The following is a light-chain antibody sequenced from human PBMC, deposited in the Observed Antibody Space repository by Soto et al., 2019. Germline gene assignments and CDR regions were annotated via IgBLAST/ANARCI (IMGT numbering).Light chain of an antibody. J-gene: IGLJ2*01. CDR2: EVS. CDR3: CSYTDTSHVL. Sequence: QSVLTQPASVSGSLGQSITISCTGTSRDVGGYNLVSWYQQHPGTAPKLMIYEVSERPSGVSDRFSGSKSGSTASLTISGLQSEDEADYYCCSYTDTSHVLFGGGTKLTVL. V-gene: IGLV2-23*02. CDR1: SRDVGGYNL.